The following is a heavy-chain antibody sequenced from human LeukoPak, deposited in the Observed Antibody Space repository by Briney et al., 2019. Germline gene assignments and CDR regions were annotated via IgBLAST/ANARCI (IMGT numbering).Heavy chain of an antibody. V-gene: IGHV4-59*01. CDR2: IYYSGST. J-gene: IGHJ3*02. Sequence: SETLSLTCTVSGGSISSYYWSWIRQPPGKGLEWVGYIYYSGSTNYNPSLKSRVTISVDTSKNQFFLKLRSVTAADTAVYYCARGYSYGRDAFDIWGQGTMVTVSS. D-gene: IGHD5-18*01. CDR3: ARGYSYGRDAFDI. CDR1: GGSISSYY.